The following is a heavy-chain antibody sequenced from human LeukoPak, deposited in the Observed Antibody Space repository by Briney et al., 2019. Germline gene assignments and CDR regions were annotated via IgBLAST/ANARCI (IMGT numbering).Heavy chain of an antibody. V-gene: IGHV1-69*05. Sequence: GASVKVSCKASGGTFSSYAIRWVRQAPGQGLEWMGRIIPIFGTANYAQKFQGRVTITTDESTSTAYMELSSLRSEDTAVYYCARDSDFWSGYYHHPTGPWDQGTLVTVSS. CDR2: IIPIFGTA. D-gene: IGHD3-3*01. CDR3: ARDSDFWSGYYHHPTGP. CDR1: GGTFSSYA. J-gene: IGHJ5*02.